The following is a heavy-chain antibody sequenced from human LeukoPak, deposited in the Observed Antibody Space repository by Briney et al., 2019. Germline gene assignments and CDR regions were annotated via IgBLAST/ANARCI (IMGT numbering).Heavy chain of an antibody. Sequence: SETLSLTCTVSGGSISSSDYFWGWFRQPPGRELEYIGNIYYSGSTYYKSSLKSRVTMSVHTSKNQFSLQLTSVTAADTAVYYCARHRVYYHYFDYWGQGTLATVSS. CDR1: GGSISSSDYF. CDR2: IYYSGST. V-gene: IGHV4-39*01. CDR3: ARHRVYYHYFDY. D-gene: IGHD3-22*01. J-gene: IGHJ4*02.